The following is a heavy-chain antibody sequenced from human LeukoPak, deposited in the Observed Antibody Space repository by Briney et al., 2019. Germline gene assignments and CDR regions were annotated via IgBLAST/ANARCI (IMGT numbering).Heavy chain of an antibody. D-gene: IGHD2-15*01. CDR3: ATDYCSGGSCLSRQYYYYGMDV. J-gene: IGHJ6*02. Sequence: PGRSLRLSCTASGFTFSSYAMHWVRQAPGKGPEWVAVISYDGSNKYYADSVKGRFTISRDNSKNTLYLQMNSLRAEDTAVYYCATDYCSGGSCLSRQYYYYGMDVWGQGTTVTVSS. V-gene: IGHV3-30*04. CDR1: GFTFSSYA. CDR2: ISYDGSNK.